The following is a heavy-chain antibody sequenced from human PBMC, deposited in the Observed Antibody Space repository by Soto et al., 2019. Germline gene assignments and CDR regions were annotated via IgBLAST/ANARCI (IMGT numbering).Heavy chain of an antibody. CDR3: ARTSIAARRGQFDY. CDR2: IYYSGCT. J-gene: IGHJ4*02. Sequence: QVQLQESGPGLVKPSETLSLTCTVSGGSVSSGSYYWSWIRQPPGKGLEWIGYIYYSGCTNYNPSLKSRVTISVDTSKNQFSLKLSSVTAADTAVYYCARTSIAARRGQFDYWGQGTLVTVSS. D-gene: IGHD6-6*01. CDR1: GGSVSSGSYY. V-gene: IGHV4-61*01.